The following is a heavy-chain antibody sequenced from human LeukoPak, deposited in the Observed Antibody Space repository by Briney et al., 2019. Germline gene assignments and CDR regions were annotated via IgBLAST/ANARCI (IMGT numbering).Heavy chain of an antibody. CDR3: ARAGGQFYYGSGTTGGYFDY. D-gene: IGHD3-10*01. CDR2: VYSGGAT. CDR1: GFSFSNYW. Sequence: GGSLRLSCEASGFSFSNYWMSWVRQAPGKGLEWVSDVYSGGATYYADSVKGRFTIYRDISNNIVYLQMNSLKVEDTAFYYCARAGGQFYYGSGTTGGYFDYWGQGTLVTVSS. V-gene: IGHV3-53*01. J-gene: IGHJ4*02.